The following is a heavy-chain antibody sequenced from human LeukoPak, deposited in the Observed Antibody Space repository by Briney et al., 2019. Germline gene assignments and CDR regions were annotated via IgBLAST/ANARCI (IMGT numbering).Heavy chain of an antibody. CDR1: GFTFSSYG. V-gene: IGHV3-30*18. CDR2: ISYDGSNK. CDR3: AKDRWELTGAFDI. Sequence: GGSLRLSCAVSGFTFSSYGMHWVRQAPGKGLEWVAVISYDGSNKYYADSVKGRFTISRDNSKNTLYPQMNSLRAEDTAVYYCAKDRWELTGAFDIWGQGTMVTVSS. D-gene: IGHD1-26*01. J-gene: IGHJ3*02.